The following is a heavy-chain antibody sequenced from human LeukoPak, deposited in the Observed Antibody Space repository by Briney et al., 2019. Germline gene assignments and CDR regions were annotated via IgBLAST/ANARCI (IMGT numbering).Heavy chain of an antibody. CDR1: GGSISSGGYY. CDR3: ARIVGCSGGSCYAGGFDP. D-gene: IGHD2-15*01. CDR2: IYYSGST. J-gene: IGHJ5*02. Sequence: SETLSLTCTVSGGSISSGGYYWSWIRQHPGKGLEWIGYIYYSGSTYYNPSLKSRVTISVDTSKNQFSLKLSSVTAADTAVYYCARIVGCSGGSCYAGGFDPWGQGTLVTVSS. V-gene: IGHV4-31*03.